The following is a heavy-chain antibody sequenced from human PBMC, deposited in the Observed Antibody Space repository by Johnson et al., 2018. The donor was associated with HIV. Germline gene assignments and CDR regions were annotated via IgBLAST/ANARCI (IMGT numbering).Heavy chain of an antibody. CDR1: GFTFSNAW. V-gene: IGHV3-15*05. J-gene: IGHJ3*02. D-gene: IGHD4-17*01. Sequence: VQLVESGGGLVKPGGSLRLSCAASGFTFSNAWMSWVRQAPVKGLEWVGRIKSNTDGGTSDYAAHVQGRFTISRDNAQNSVYLQMNSLRTEDTALYYCAKEGGNEYGDEVGFAFDIWGQGKMVTVSS. CDR2: IKSNTDGGTS. CDR3: AKEGGNEYGDEVGFAFDI.